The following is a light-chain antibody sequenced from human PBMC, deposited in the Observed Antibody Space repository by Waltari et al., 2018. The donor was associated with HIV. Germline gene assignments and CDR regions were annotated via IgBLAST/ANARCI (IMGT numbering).Light chain of an antibody. J-gene: IGLJ3*02. CDR2: RNN. CDR3: RSWDDSLRVWV. CDR1: SSNIGSTY. V-gene: IGLV1-47*01. Sequence: QSVVTQPPSASGTPGQRVTISCSGSSSNIGSTYVYWYQQLPGTAPKLLIHRNNPRPSGVPDLFAASNSGTSASLAISGLRSEDEADYYCRSWDDSLRVWVFGGGTKVTVL.